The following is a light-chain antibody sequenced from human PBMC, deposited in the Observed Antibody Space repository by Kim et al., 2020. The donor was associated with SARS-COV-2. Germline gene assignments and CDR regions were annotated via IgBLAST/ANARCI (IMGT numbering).Light chain of an antibody. CDR3: QSSDSSGNYEV. J-gene: IGLJ2*01. Sequence: SYELTQPPSMSVSPGKTDRNTCSGDALPKQYAHWYQQKPGQAPVVVIYKDSERPSGIPERFSGSSSGTTVTLTISGGQAEDEADYYCQSSDSSGNYEVFGGGTQLTVL. CDR2: KDS. V-gene: IGLV3-25*03. CDR1: ALPKQY.